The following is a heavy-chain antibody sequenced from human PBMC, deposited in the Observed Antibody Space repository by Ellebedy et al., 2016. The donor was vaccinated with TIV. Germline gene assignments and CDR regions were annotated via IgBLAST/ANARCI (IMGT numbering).Heavy chain of an antibody. J-gene: IGHJ4*02. D-gene: IGHD1-26*01. Sequence: GESLKISXAASGFTFSSYAMHWVRQATGKGLEWVSAIGASGDTYYPGSVKGRFTISRENAKNSLYLQMNSLRVGDTAVYYCARGPLVGATGRFDYWGQGTLVTVSS. CDR1: GFTFSSYA. V-gene: IGHV3-13*01. CDR3: ARGPLVGATGRFDY. CDR2: IGASGDT.